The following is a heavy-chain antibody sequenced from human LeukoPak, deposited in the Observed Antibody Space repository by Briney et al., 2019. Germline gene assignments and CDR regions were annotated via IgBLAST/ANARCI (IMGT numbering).Heavy chain of an antibody. J-gene: IGHJ4*02. CDR2: IIPILGIA. Sequence: SVTVSCKASGCTFSSYAISWVRQPPGQGLEWMGRIIPILGIANYAQKFQGRVTITADKSTSTAYMELSSLRSEDTAVYYCARTGYSSGRDDYWGQGTLVTVSS. D-gene: IGHD6-19*01. CDR3: ARTGYSSGRDDY. CDR1: GCTFSSYA. V-gene: IGHV1-69*04.